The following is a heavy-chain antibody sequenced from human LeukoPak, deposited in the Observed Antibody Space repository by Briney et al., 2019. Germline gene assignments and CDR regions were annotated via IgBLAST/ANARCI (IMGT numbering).Heavy chain of an antibody. CDR2: ISPSGGGT. V-gene: IGHV1-2*06. J-gene: IGHJ4*02. CDR3: AKLEGSAATSYD. CDR1: GYTFTDYY. Sequence: GASVKVSCKASGYTFTDYYIHWVRQAPGQGLEWVGRISPSGGGTIYAQNFQGRVTVTRDTSITTAYMELNRLTSDDTAVYFCAKLEGSAATSYDWGQETLVTVSS. D-gene: IGHD1-1*01.